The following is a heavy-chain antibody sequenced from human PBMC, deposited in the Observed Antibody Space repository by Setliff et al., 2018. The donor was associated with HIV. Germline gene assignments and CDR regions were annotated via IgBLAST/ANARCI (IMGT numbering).Heavy chain of an antibody. CDR2: IDTNTGNP. Sequence: ASVKVSCKASGYTFTNYAMNWLRQAPGQGLEWMGWIDTNTGNPTYAQGFTGRFVFSLDTSVSTAFLQISTLKAEDTAVYYCARLLPYGDYLLFQYWGQGTQVTVSS. CDR3: ARLLPYGDYLLFQY. J-gene: IGHJ4*02. D-gene: IGHD4-17*01. CDR1: GYTFTNYA. V-gene: IGHV7-4-1*02.